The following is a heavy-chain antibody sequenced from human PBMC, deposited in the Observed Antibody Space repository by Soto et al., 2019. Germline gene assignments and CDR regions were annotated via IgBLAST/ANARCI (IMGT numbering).Heavy chain of an antibody. J-gene: IGHJ5*01. CDR1: GVRFRTRA. CDR3: TTPGEAAPWARGFDS. V-gene: IGHV3-23*01. Sequence: VGSLGLSCAASGVRFRTRAMSWVRHSPGKGLEWVASIRPGGDSTYYADSVKGRFAVSRDNSNVTLYLQIDSLRVEDPAIYYCTTPGEAAPWARGFDSLRQAISGTVSS. D-gene: IGHD6-6*01. CDR2: IRPGGDST.